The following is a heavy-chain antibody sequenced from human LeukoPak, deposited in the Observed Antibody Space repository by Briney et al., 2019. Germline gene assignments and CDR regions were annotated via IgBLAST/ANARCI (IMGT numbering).Heavy chain of an antibody. CDR1: GFTFSSYA. V-gene: IGHV3-23*01. D-gene: IGHD2-8*01. J-gene: IGHJ4*02. CDR2: ISGSGGST. CDR3: AAPECTNGVCQYYFDY. Sequence: GGSLRLSCAASGFTFSSYAMSWVRQAPGKGLEWVSAISGSGGSTYYADSVKGRFTISRDNSKNTLYLQMNSLRAEDTAVYYCAAPECTNGVCQYYFDYWGQGILVTVSS.